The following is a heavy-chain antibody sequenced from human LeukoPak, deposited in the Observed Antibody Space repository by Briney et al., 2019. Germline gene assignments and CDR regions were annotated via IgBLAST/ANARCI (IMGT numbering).Heavy chain of an antibody. CDR2: IIPIFGTA. Sequence: ASVKVSCKASGGTFSSYAISWVRQAPGQGLEWMGGIIPIFGTANYAQKFQGRVTITTDESTSTAYMELSSLRSDDTAVYYCARGDLAFVPAADRYGYYLWGQGTLVTVSS. CDR1: GGTFSSYA. J-gene: IGHJ4*02. V-gene: IGHV1-69*05. D-gene: IGHD2-2*01. CDR3: ARGDLAFVPAADRYGYYL.